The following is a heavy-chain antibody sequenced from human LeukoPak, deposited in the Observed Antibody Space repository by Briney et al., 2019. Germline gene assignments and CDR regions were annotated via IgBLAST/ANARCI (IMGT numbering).Heavy chain of an antibody. CDR3: ARNTYDNAFDM. D-gene: IGHD3-22*01. CDR2: IKEDGSEK. V-gene: IGHV3-7*04. Sequence: PGGSLRLSCAASGFTFSNYWMSWVRQAPGKGLEWVANIKEDGSEKHYVDSVKGRFIISRDNAKNSLYLQMSSQRAEDTALYYCARNTYDNAFDMWGQGIMVIVSS. J-gene: IGHJ3*02. CDR1: GFTFSNYW.